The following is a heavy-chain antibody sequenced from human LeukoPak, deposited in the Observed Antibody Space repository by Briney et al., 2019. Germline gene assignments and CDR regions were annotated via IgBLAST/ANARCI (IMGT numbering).Heavy chain of an antibody. Sequence: ASVKVSCEASGYTFTGYYMRWVRQAPGQGLEWMGWINPNSGGTNYAQKFQGRVTMTRDTSISTAYMELSRLRSEDTAVYYCAREPRTSDILAGYGNVAFDIWGQGTMVTVSS. V-gene: IGHV1-2*02. CDR1: GYTFTGYY. CDR3: AREPRTSDILAGYGNVAFDI. J-gene: IGHJ3*02. D-gene: IGHD3-9*01. CDR2: INPNSGGT.